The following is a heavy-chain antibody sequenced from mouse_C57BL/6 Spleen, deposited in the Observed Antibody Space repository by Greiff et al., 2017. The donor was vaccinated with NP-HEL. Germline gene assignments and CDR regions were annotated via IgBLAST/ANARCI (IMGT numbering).Heavy chain of an antibody. J-gene: IGHJ2*01. V-gene: IGHV1-64*01. Sequence: QVQLQQSGAELVKPGASVKLSCKASGYTFTSYWMHWVKQRPGQGLEWIGMIHPNSGSTNYNEKFKSKATLTVDKSSSTAYMQLSSLTSEDSAVYYCARSQEMTDFDYWGQGTTLTVSS. CDR2: IHPNSGST. CDR1: GYTFTSYW. CDR3: ARSQEMTDFDY.